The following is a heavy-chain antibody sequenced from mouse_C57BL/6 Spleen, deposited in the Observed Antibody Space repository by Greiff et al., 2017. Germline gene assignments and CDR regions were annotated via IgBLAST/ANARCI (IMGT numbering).Heavy chain of an antibody. Sequence: VQLQQSGAELVKPGASVKLSCKASGYTFTSYWMQWVKQRPGQGLEWIGEIDPSDSYTNYNQKFKGKATLTVDTSSSTAYMQLSSLTSEDSAVYYCARGGGDYYGSSYGYFDVWGTGTTVTVSS. J-gene: IGHJ1*03. CDR2: IDPSDSYT. V-gene: IGHV1-50*01. CDR1: GYTFTSYW. CDR3: ARGGGDYYGSSYGYFDV. D-gene: IGHD1-1*01.